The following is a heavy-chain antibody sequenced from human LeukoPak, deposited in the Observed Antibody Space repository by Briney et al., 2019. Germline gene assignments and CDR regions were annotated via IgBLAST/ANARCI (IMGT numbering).Heavy chain of an antibody. CDR3: AKGKIAAAATGYFDY. CDR2: IRYDGSNK. J-gene: IGHJ4*02. Sequence: GGSLRLSCAASGFTFSSYGMHWVRQAPGKGLEWVAFIRYDGSNKYYADSVKGRFTISRDNSKNTLYLQMNSLRAEDTAVYYCAKGKIAAAATGYFDYWGQGTLVTVSS. CDR1: GFTFSSYG. D-gene: IGHD6-13*01. V-gene: IGHV3-30*02.